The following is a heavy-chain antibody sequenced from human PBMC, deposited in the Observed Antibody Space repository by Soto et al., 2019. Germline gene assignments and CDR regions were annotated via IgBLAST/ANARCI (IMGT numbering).Heavy chain of an antibody. CDR3: ARHHAS. CDR2: IYYSGST. D-gene: IGHD2-2*01. J-gene: IGHJ5*02. V-gene: IGHV4-59*08. Sequence: QVQLQESGPGLVKPSETLSLTCSVSGASISSYYWSWSRQPQGKGLELIGYIYYSGSTNYYTSLKSRVTISVDTSKNQYSLKLSSVTAADTAVYYCARHHASWGQGTLVTVSS. CDR1: GASISSYY.